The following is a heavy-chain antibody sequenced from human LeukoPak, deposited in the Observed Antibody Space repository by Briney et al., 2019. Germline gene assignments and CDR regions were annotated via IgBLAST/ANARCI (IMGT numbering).Heavy chain of an antibody. V-gene: IGHV4-30-2*01. Sequence: TLSLTCAVSGGSISSGGYSWSWIRQPPGKGLEWIGYIYHSGSTYYNPSLKSRVTISVDRSKNQFSLKLSSATAADTAVYYCARLMVRGVIFFDYWGQGTLVTVSS. D-gene: IGHD3-10*01. J-gene: IGHJ4*02. CDR2: IYHSGST. CDR1: GGSISSGGYS. CDR3: ARLMVRGVIFFDY.